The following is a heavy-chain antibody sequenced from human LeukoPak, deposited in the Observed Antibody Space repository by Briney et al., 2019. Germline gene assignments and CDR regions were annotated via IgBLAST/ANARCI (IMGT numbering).Heavy chain of an antibody. J-gene: IGHJ5*02. CDR1: GFTFSSYA. CDR3: ARDSYCSSTSCYSSWFDP. CDR2: ISSNGGST. Sequence: GGSLRLSCAASGFTFSSYAMHWVRQAPGKGLEYVSAISSNGGSTYYANSVKGRFTISRDNSKNTLYLQMGSLRAEDMAVYYCARDSYCSSTSCYSSWFDPWGQGTLVTVSS. D-gene: IGHD2-2*01. V-gene: IGHV3-64*01.